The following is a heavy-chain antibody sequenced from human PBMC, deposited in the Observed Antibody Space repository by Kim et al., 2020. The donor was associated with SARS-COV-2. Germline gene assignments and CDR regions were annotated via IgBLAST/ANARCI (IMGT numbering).Heavy chain of an antibody. CDR3: ARLLALHDYGAIGGWFDP. Sequence: GESLKISCKGSGYSFTSYWISWVRQMPGKGLEWMGRIDPSDSYTNYSPSFQGHVTISADKSISTAYLHWSSLKASDTAMYYCARLLALHDYGAIGGWFDPWGQGTLVTVSS. V-gene: IGHV5-10-1*01. D-gene: IGHD4-17*01. CDR2: IDPSDSYT. J-gene: IGHJ5*02. CDR1: GYSFTSYW.